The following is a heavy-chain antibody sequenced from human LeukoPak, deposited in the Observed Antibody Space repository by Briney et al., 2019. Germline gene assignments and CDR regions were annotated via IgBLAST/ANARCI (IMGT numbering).Heavy chain of an antibody. CDR3: AKEGDYYGSGSYRDCFDI. CDR2: IYYSGST. Sequence: SETLSLTCTVSGGSISSSSYYWGWIRQPPGKGLEWIGSIYYSGSTYYNPSLKSRVTISVDTSKNQFSLKLSSVTAADTAVYYCAKEGDYYGSGSYRDCFDIWGQGTRATVSS. J-gene: IGHJ3*02. V-gene: IGHV4-39*02. CDR1: GGSISSSSYY. D-gene: IGHD3-10*01.